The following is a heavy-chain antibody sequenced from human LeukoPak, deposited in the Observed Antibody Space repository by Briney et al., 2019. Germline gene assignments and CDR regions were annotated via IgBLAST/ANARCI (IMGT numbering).Heavy chain of an antibody. J-gene: IGHJ5*02. CDR1: GGSFSDYS. Sequence: SETLSLTCAVYGGSFSDYSWSWIRQPPGKGLEWIGQITHSGHTNYNPSLKSRVTISIDTSRNQFSMNLNSVTAADTAVYYCAKGAGPPWFDPWGQGTLVTVSS. V-gene: IGHV4-34*01. D-gene: IGHD6-19*01. CDR3: AKGAGPPWFDP. CDR2: ITHSGHT.